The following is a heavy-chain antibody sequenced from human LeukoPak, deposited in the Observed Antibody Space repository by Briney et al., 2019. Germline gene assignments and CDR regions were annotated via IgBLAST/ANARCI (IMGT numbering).Heavy chain of an antibody. D-gene: IGHD3-10*01. V-gene: IGHV4-34*01. Sequence: SETLSLTCAVYGGSLSGYYWSWIRRPPGKGLEWIGEINHSGSTNYNPSLKSRVTISVDTSKNQFSLKLSSVTAADTAVYYCAREGITMVRGGYYYYMDVWGKGTTVTISS. J-gene: IGHJ6*03. CDR1: GGSLSGYY. CDR3: AREGITMVRGGYYYYMDV. CDR2: INHSGST.